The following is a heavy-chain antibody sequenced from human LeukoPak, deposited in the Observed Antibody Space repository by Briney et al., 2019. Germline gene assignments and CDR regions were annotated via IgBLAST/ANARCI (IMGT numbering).Heavy chain of an antibody. J-gene: IGHJ6*03. D-gene: IGHD3-22*01. V-gene: IGHV4-59*01. Sequence: SETLSLTCAVYGGSFSGYYWSWIRQPPGKGLEWIGYIYYSGSTNYNPSLKSRVTISVDTSKNQFSLKLSSVTAADTVVYYCTRGSIAYYYMDVWGKGTTVTISS. CDR2: IYYSGST. CDR3: TRGSIAYYYMDV. CDR1: GGSFSGYY.